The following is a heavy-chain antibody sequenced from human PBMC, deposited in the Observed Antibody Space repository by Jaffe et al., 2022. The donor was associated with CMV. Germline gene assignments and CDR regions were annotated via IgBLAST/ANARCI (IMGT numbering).Heavy chain of an antibody. CDR2: ISSSSSYI. Sequence: EVQLVESGGGLVKPGGSLRLSCAASGFTFSSYSMNWVRQAPGKGLEWVSSISSSSSYIYYADSVKGRFTISRDNAKNSLYLQMNSLRAEDTAVYYCARDHQNDYGDFDYWGQGTLVTVSS. CDR1: GFTFSSYS. V-gene: IGHV3-21*01. J-gene: IGHJ4*02. D-gene: IGHD4-17*01. CDR3: ARDHQNDYGDFDY.